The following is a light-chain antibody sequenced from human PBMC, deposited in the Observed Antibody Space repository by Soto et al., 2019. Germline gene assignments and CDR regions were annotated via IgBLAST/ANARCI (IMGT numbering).Light chain of an antibody. CDR2: DAS. Sequence: EIVLTQSPGTLSLSPGERATLSCRASQSISSDLAWYQQIPGQAPRLLIYDASTRATGIPARFSGSGSGTEFTLTISSLQSEDFAVYYCQQYNNWPPWTFGQGTKVDIK. CDR1: QSISSD. J-gene: IGKJ1*01. CDR3: QQYNNWPPWT. V-gene: IGKV3-15*01.